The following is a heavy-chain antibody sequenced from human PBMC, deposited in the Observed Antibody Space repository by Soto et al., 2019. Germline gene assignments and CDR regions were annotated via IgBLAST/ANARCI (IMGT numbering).Heavy chain of an antibody. CDR2: ISAYNGNT. V-gene: IGHV1-18*01. CDR1: GYTFTSYG. CDR3: ARVGEVLRFLEWLPPDFRGRSCMDV. J-gene: IGHJ6*04. Sequence: GASVKVSCKASGYTFTSYGMSWVRQAPGQGLEWMGWISAYNGNTNYAQKLQGRVTMTTDTSTSTAYMELRSLRSDDTAVYYCARVGEVLRFLEWLPPDFRGRSCMDVWGKGTTVTVSS. D-gene: IGHD3-3*01.